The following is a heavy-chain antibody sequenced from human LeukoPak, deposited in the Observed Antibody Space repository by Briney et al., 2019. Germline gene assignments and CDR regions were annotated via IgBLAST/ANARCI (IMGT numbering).Heavy chain of an antibody. CDR3: ARDPGSHFDWLTDYFDY. J-gene: IGHJ4*02. CDR2: IYTSGST. D-gene: IGHD3-9*01. Sequence: SETLSLTCTVSGGSISSGSYYWSWIRQPAGKGLEWIGRIYTSGSTNYNPSLKSRVTISVDTSKNQFSLKLSSVTAADTAVYYCARDPGSHFDWLTDYFDYWGQGTLVTVSS. V-gene: IGHV4-61*02. CDR1: GGSISSGSYY.